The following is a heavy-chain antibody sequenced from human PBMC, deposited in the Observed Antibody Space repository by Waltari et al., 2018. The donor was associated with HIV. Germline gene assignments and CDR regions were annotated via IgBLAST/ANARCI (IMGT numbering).Heavy chain of an antibody. CDR3: ARERGYTSPFDY. Sequence: QVQLVESGGGVVEPGRSLRPTCATSGFTFRSYGIHWVRQAPGKGLEWVAVIWYDGTDEYYVDSVKGRFTISRDNSKNTVYLQMSSLRAEDTGVYFCARERGYTSPFDYWGQGTLVTVSS. CDR2: IWYDGTDE. CDR1: GFTFRSYG. V-gene: IGHV3-33*01. J-gene: IGHJ4*02. D-gene: IGHD5-18*01.